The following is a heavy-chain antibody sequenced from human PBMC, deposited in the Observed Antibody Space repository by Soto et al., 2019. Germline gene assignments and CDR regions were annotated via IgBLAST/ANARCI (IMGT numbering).Heavy chain of an antibody. D-gene: IGHD2-2*01. CDR1: GGTFSSYA. J-gene: IGHJ6*02. V-gene: IGHV1-69*01. CDR3: ARVRYCSSTSCYSHYYYGMDV. Sequence: QVQLVQSGAEVKKPGSSVKVSCKASGGTFSSYAISWVRQAPGQGLEWRGGIIPIFSTANYAQKFQGRVTITADESTSTAYMELSSLRSEDTAVYYCARVRYCSSTSCYSHYYYGMDVWGQGTTVTVSS. CDR2: IIPIFSTA.